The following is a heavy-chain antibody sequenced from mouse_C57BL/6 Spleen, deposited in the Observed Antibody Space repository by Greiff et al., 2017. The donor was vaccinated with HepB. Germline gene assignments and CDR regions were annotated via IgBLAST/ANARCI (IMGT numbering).Heavy chain of an antibody. D-gene: IGHD4-1*02. CDR3: ARSLNSYYFDY. V-gene: IGHV1-64*01. Sequence: QVQLQQPGAELVKPGASVKLSCKASGYTFTSYWMHWVKQRPGQGLEWIGMIHPNSGSTNYNEKFKSKATLTVDKSSSTAYMQLRSLTSEDSAVYYCARSLNSYYFDYWGQGTTLTVSS. CDR1: GYTFTSYW. CDR2: IHPNSGST. J-gene: IGHJ2*01.